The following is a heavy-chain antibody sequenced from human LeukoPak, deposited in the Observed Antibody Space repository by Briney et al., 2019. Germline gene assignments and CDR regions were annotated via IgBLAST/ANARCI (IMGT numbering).Heavy chain of an antibody. Sequence: PSQTLSLTCTVSGGSISSYYWSWIRQPPGKGLEWIGCIYYSGSTNYNPSLKSRVTISVDTSKNQFSLKLSSVTAADTAVYYCAAIKGHSSGWLVGFDYWGQGTLVTVSS. CDR2: IYYSGST. CDR3: AAIKGHSSGWLVGFDY. J-gene: IGHJ4*02. CDR1: GGSISSYY. V-gene: IGHV4-59*08. D-gene: IGHD6-19*01.